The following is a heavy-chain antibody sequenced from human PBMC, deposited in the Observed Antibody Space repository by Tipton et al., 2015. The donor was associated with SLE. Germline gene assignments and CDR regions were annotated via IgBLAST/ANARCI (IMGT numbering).Heavy chain of an antibody. CDR3: ARLDYYDASGYTDGFDV. CDR2: IYYSGST. CDR1: GDSISSSSYY. V-gene: IGHV4-39*01. Sequence: TLSLTCTVSGDSISSSSYYWGWIRQPPGKGLEWIGSIYYSGSTYYNPSLKSRVTISVDPSKNQFSLRLTSVTAAETAVYYCARLDYYDASGYTDGFDVWGQGTVITVSS. J-gene: IGHJ3*01. D-gene: IGHD3-22*01.